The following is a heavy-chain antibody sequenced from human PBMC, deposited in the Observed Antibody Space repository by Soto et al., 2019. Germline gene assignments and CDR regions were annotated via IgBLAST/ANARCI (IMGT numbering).Heavy chain of an antibody. CDR3: ARYNSYAIDY. Sequence: NPSETLSLTCSVSGASIRSYYWHWIRQPPGKGLEWIANIHYSGTTNYNPSLASRVTLSVDTSKNQFSLKMTSVTAADRAMYFCARYNSYAIDYWGRGTLVTASS. CDR2: IHYSGTT. V-gene: IGHV4-59*01. CDR1: GASIRSYY. D-gene: IGHD2-8*01. J-gene: IGHJ4*02.